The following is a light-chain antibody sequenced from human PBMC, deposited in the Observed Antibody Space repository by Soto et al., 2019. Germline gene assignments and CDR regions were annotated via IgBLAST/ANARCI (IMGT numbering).Light chain of an antibody. CDR2: GAS. CDR1: QSVDSSF. J-gene: IGKJ1*01. V-gene: IGKV3-20*01. Sequence: EIVLTQSPGTLSLSPGERATLSCRASQSVDSSFFAWYQQKPGQPPRLLINGASSRATGIPDRFSGSGSGTDFTLTISRLDPEDFAVYYCQQYGDSLWTFGQGTQLEIK. CDR3: QQYGDSLWT.